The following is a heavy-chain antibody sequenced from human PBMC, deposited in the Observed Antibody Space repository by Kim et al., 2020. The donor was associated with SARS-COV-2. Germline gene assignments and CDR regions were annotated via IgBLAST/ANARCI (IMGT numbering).Heavy chain of an antibody. CDR1: GGSISSGGYY. J-gene: IGHJ4*02. Sequence: SETLSLTCTVSGGSISSGGYYWSWIRQHPGKGLEWIGYIYYSGSTYYNPSLKIRVTISVDTSKNQFSLKLSSVTAADTAVYYCARVRSFFGVVRNFDYWGQGNLVTVSS. CDR3: ARVRSFFGVVRNFDY. V-gene: IGHV4-31*03. CDR2: IYYSGST. D-gene: IGHD3-3*01.